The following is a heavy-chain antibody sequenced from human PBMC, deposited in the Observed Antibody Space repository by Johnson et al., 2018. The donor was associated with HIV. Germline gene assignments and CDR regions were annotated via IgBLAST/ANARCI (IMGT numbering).Heavy chain of an antibody. CDR3: ARPMSVADLFDPFDI. J-gene: IGHJ3*02. CDR2: ISSSGRTI. Sequence: QVQLVESGGGLVKPGGSLRLSCAASGFTFSDYYMSWIRQAPGKGLEWVSYISSSGRTIHYADSVKGRFTISRDNAKNSLYLQMNSLRAEDTAIYYCARPMSVADLFDPFDIWGQGTMVTVSS. CDR1: GFTFSDYY. D-gene: IGHD6-19*01. V-gene: IGHV3-11*01.